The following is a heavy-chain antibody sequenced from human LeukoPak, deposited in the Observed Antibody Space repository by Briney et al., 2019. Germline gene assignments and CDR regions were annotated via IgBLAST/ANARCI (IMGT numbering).Heavy chain of an antibody. V-gene: IGHV4-59*08. CDR2: IHYTGIT. Sequence: SETLSLTCTVSGGSISPYYWSWIRQPPGKGLEWIGYIHYTGITSYNPSLKSRLTISVDMSKNQFSLNMNSVTAAAAALYYCARHSSTWYYFDNWGQGTLVTASS. CDR1: GGSISPYY. D-gene: IGHD6-13*01. CDR3: ARHSSTWYYFDN. J-gene: IGHJ4*02.